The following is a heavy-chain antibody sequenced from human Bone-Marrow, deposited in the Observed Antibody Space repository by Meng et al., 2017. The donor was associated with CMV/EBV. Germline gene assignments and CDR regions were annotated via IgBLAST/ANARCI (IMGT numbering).Heavy chain of an antibody. D-gene: IGHD2-2*01. J-gene: IGHJ5*02. CDR2: IYYSGST. CDR3: ARQGTSYPRWFDP. Sequence: SETLSLTCTVSGGSISSYYWSWIRQPPGKGLEWIGYIYYSGSTNDNPSLKSRVTISVDTSKNQCSLKLSSVTAADTAVYYCARQGTSYPRWFDPWGQGTLVTVSS. V-gene: IGHV4-59*01. CDR1: GGSISSYY.